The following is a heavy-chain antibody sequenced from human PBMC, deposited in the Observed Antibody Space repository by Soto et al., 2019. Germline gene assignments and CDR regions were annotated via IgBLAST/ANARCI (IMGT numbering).Heavy chain of an antibody. V-gene: IGHV1-69*13. D-gene: IGHD6-13*01. CDR2: IIPLFGTA. CDR1: GGTFSSYA. CDR3: ARGYLGAAGTMEGRGWAHYYYGMDV. Sequence: SVKVSCKASGGTFSSYAISWVRQAPGQGLEWMGGIIPLFGTANYAQKFQGRVTITADESTSTADMELSSLRSEDTAVYYCARGYLGAAGTMEGRGWAHYYYGMDVWGQGTTVTVSS. J-gene: IGHJ6*02.